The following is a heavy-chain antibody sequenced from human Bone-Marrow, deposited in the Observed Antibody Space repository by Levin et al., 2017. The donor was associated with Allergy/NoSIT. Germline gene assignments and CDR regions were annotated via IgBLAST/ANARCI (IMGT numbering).Heavy chain of an antibody. J-gene: IGHJ4*02. V-gene: IGHV3-9*01. Sequence: GGSLRLSCAASGFTFDDYAMHWVRQAPGKGLEWVSGISWNSGSIGYADSVKGRFTISRDNAKNSLYLQMNSLRAEDTALYYCAKDSTEPRSIAAAGLDYWGQGTLVTVSS. D-gene: IGHD6-13*01. CDR3: AKDSTEPRSIAAAGLDY. CDR1: GFTFDDYA. CDR2: ISWNSGSI.